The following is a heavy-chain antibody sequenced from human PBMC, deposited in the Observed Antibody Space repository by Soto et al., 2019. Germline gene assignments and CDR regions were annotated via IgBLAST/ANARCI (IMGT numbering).Heavy chain of an antibody. CDR2: ISGSGDST. Sequence: PVGSLRHSCAAAWLTFSNHASNRVRQAPGKGLEWVSGISGSGDSTYYADSVKGRFTVSRDNSKNTLYLQMNSLRAEDTAVFYCAKERSSGWSFDYWGQGTLVTVPQ. V-gene: IGHV3-23*01. CDR1: WLTFSNHA. J-gene: IGHJ4*02. CDR3: AKERSSGWSFDY. D-gene: IGHD6-19*01.